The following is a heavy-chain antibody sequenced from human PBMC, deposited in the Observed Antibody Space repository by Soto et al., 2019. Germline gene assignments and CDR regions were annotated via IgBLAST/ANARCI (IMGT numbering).Heavy chain of an antibody. CDR3: ARAAVGGTTVTRKSGYFDL. D-gene: IGHD4-17*01. J-gene: IGHJ2*01. CDR1: GFTFSSYS. CDR2: ISSSSSTI. V-gene: IGHV3-48*01. Sequence: EVQLVESGGGLVQPGGSLRLSCAASGFTFSSYSMNWVRQAPGKGLEWVSYISSSSSTIYYADSVKGRFTISRDNAKNPQYLQVTSRRAEDTAVYYCARAAVGGTTVTRKSGYFDLWGRGTLVTVSS.